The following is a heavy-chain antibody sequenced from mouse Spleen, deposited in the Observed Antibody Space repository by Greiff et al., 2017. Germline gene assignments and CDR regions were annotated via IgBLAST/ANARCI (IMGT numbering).Heavy chain of an antibody. V-gene: IGHV1-72*01. CDR2: IDPNSGGT. CDR1: GYTFTSYW. D-gene: IGHD2-5*01. Sequence: QVQLQQPGAELVKPGASVKLSCKASGYTFTSYWMHWVKQRPGRGLEWIGRIDPNSGGTKYNEKFKSKATLTVDKPSSTAYMQLSSLTSEDSAVYYCARDSNYGDWFAYWGQGTLVTVSA. J-gene: IGHJ3*01. CDR3: ARDSNYGDWFAY.